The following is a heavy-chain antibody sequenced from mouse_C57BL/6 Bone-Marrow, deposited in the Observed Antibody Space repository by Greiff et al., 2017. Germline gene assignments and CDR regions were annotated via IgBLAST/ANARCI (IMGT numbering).Heavy chain of an antibody. Sequence: VKLVESGPGLVAPSQSLSITCTVSGFSLTSYAISWVRQPPGKGLEWLGVIWTGGGTNYNSALKSRLSSSKDNSKSQVFLKMNRLQTGDTARYYGAGGYDGSVWYFDVWGTGTTVTVSS. V-gene: IGHV2-9-1*01. CDR1: GFSLTSYA. D-gene: IGHD1-1*01. J-gene: IGHJ1*03. CDR3: AGGYDGSVWYFDV. CDR2: IWTGGGT.